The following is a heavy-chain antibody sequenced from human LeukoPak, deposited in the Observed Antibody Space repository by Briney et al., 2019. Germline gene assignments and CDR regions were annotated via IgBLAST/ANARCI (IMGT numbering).Heavy chain of an antibody. CDR2: ISGSGSGGST. V-gene: IGHV3-23*01. D-gene: IGHD5-18*01. CDR1: GFTFSSSA. CDR3: ANGGTVVDTAMVP. Sequence: TGGSLRLSCAASGFTFSSSAMSWVRQAPGKGLEWVSSISGSGSGGSTYYADSVKGRFTISRDNSKNTLYLQMNSLRAEDTAVYYCANGGTVVDTAMVPWGQGTLVTVSS. J-gene: IGHJ5*02.